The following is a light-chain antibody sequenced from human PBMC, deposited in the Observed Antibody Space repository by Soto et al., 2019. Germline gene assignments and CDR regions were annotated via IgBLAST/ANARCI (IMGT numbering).Light chain of an antibody. CDR2: RTS. J-gene: IGKJ4*01. V-gene: IGKV3-15*01. CDR1: QSISSN. CDR3: QQYNNWPRPT. Sequence: EIVMTQSPATLSVSPGERATLSCRASQSISSNLAWYQQKPGQAPRLLMFRTSSRATGFPARFSGSGSGTEFNLTISSLRSEDFGVYYCQQYNNWPRPTFGGGTKVDIK.